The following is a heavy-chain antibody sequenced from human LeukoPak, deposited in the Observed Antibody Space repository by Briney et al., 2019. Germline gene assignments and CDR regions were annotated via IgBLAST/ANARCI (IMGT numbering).Heavy chain of an antibody. D-gene: IGHD5-12*01. CDR1: GYTLTELS. Sequence: GASVKVSCKVSGYTLTELSMHWVRQAPGKGLEGMGGFDSEDGETIYAQKFQGRVTMTEDTSTDTAYMELSSLRSEDTAVYYCATPVARNYYFDYWGQGTLVTVSS. CDR2: FDSEDGET. J-gene: IGHJ4*02. CDR3: ATPVARNYYFDY. V-gene: IGHV1-24*01.